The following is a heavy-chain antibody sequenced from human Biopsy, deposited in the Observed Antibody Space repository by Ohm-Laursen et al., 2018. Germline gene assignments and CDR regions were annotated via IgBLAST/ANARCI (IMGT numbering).Heavy chain of an antibody. J-gene: IGHJ6*02. CDR2: ISAYNGNT. Sequence: SSVKVSCKASGYSFTSYGISWVRQAPGQGLEWVGWISAYNGNTNFAQKFQGRLNMNTDTSTNTAYMELRSLTYDDTAVYYCARDHGSLDDYYYGMDVWGRGTTVTVSS. V-gene: IGHV1-18*01. CDR1: GYSFTSYG. CDR3: ARDHGSLDDYYYGMDV. D-gene: IGHD1-26*01.